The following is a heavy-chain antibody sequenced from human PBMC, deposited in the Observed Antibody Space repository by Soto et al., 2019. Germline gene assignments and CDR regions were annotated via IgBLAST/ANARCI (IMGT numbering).Heavy chain of an antibody. CDR2: INPNSGGT. CDR1: GYTFTGYY. CDR3: ARDLLRFPRFDTYYYYGMDV. Sequence: ASVXVSCKASGYTFTGYYMHWVRQAPGQGLEWMGWINPNSGGTNYAQKFQGWVTMTRDTSISTAYMELSRLRSDDTAVYYCARDLLRFPRFDTYYYYGMDVWGQGTTVTVSS. V-gene: IGHV1-2*04. J-gene: IGHJ6*01. D-gene: IGHD3-3*01.